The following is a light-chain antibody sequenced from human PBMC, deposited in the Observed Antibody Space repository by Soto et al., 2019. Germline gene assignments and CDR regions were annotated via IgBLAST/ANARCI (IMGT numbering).Light chain of an antibody. CDR1: QSVSSSY. V-gene: IGKV3-20*01. CDR2: SAS. Sequence: EIVLTQSPGTLSLSPGERATLSCRASQSVSSSYLAWYQQKPGQAPRLLIYSASTRATGIPDRFSGSGSGTDFTLTIRRMETEDFAVYYCQQYGTSPLTFGGGTKVDIK. J-gene: IGKJ4*01. CDR3: QQYGTSPLT.